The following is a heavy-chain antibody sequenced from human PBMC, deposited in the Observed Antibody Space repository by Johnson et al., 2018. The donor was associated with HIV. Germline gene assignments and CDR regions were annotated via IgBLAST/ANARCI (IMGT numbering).Heavy chain of an antibody. D-gene: IGHD2-15*01. Sequence: VQLVESGGGVVQPGRSLRLSCAASGFTFSSYGLHWVRQAPGKGLEWVAVFWLEGSNKYYEDSVKGGFTISKDISKNTLYLQMNSLGSEDTAVYYCAKAGQLVAATSAFDIWGQGTMVTVSS. CDR1: GFTFSSYG. CDR3: AKAGQLVAATSAFDI. CDR2: FWLEGSNK. V-gene: IGHV3-33*06. J-gene: IGHJ3*02.